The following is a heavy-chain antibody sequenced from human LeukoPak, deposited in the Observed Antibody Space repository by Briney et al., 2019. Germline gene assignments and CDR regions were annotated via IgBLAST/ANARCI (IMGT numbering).Heavy chain of an antibody. CDR2: IYHSGST. CDR1: GYSISSGYY. Sequence: SETLSLTCTVPGYSISSGYYWGWIRQPPGKGLEWIGSIYHSGSTYYNPSLKSRVTISVDTSKNQFSLKLSSVTAADTAVYYRARFQSRLYYYYMDVWGKGTTVTVSS. V-gene: IGHV4-38-2*02. J-gene: IGHJ6*03. CDR3: ARFQSRLYYYYMDV.